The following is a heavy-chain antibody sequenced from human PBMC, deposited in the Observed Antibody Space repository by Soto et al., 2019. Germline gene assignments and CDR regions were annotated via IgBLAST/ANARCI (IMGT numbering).Heavy chain of an antibody. Sequence: EVQLVESGGGLVQPGGSLRLSCAASGFTVSSNYMSWVRQAPGKGLEWVSVIYSGGSTYYADSVKGRFTISRDNSKNTLYLQMNRLRAEDTAVYYCARYSSGWFGTYNWFDPWGQGTLVTVSS. D-gene: IGHD6-19*01. V-gene: IGHV3-66*01. CDR3: ARYSSGWFGTYNWFDP. CDR2: IYSGGST. J-gene: IGHJ5*02. CDR1: GFTVSSNY.